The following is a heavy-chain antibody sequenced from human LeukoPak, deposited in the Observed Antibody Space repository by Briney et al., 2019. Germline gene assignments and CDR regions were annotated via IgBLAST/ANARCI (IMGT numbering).Heavy chain of an antibody. CDR1: GFTVSSNY. Sequence: GGSLRLSCAASGFTVSSNYMSWVRQAPGKGLEWVSVIYSSGSTHYADSVKGRFTISRDNSKNTLYLQMNSLRAEDTAVYYCARDNRGYSGYDSFFDYWGQGTLVTVSS. J-gene: IGHJ4*02. CDR3: ARDNRGYSGYDSFFDY. CDR2: IYSSGST. D-gene: IGHD5-12*01. V-gene: IGHV3-53*01.